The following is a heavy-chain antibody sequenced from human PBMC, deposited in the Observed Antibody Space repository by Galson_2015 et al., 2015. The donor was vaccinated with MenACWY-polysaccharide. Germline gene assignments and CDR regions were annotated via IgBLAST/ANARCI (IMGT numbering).Heavy chain of an antibody. D-gene: IGHD1-26*01. CDR1: EFTFNYYG. Sequence: SLRLSCAASEFTFNYYGMQWVRQAPGKGLEWVALIWHDGSNKYYADSVKGRFTISRDNSKNTLYLQMSSLRAEDMAVYYCARAKGGAATVLDYYMDVWGKGTTVTVSS. J-gene: IGHJ6*03. V-gene: IGHV3-33*01. CDR2: IWHDGSNK. CDR3: ARAKGGAATVLDYYMDV.